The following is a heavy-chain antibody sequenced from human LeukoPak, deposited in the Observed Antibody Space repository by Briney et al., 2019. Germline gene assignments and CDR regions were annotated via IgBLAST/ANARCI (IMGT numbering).Heavy chain of an antibody. J-gene: IGHJ4*02. CDR3: AGGGYQALLVPEFSFDY. CDR1: GYTFTSYG. CDR2: ISAYNGDT. Sequence: ASVKVSCKASGYTFTSYGISWVRQAPGQGLEWMGWISAYNGDTNYAQKLQGRVTMTTNKSTSTAYNELRSLRTDDTAADYYAGGGYQALLVPEFSFDYWGQGTLVTVSS. V-gene: IGHV1-18*01. D-gene: IGHD6-13*01.